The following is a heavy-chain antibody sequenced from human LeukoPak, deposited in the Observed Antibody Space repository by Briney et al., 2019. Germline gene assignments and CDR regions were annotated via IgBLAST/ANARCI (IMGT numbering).Heavy chain of an antibody. V-gene: IGHV4-59*01. Sequence: SETLSLTCTVSGGSISSYYWSWIRQPPGKGLEWIGDIYYCGSTNYNPSLQSRVPISVDTSQDQFSLELGSVTAADTGVYYCARDLGYKSSAGAFDMGGQGTMVTVSS. CDR1: GGSISSYY. D-gene: IGHD6-6*01. CDR3: ARDLGYKSSAGAFDM. CDR2: IYYCGST. J-gene: IGHJ3*02.